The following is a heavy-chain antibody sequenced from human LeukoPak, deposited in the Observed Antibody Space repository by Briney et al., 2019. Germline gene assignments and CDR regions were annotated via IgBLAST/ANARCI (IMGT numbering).Heavy chain of an antibody. J-gene: IGHJ4*02. Sequence: KPSETLSLTXAVYGGSFSGYYWSWIRQPPEKGLEWIGEINHSGSTNYNPSLKSRVTISVDASKNQFSLKLTSVTAADTAVYYCARGDCSSTSCYDYWGQGTLVTVSS. V-gene: IGHV4-34*01. D-gene: IGHD2-2*01. CDR2: INHSGST. CDR1: GGSFSGYY. CDR3: ARGDCSSTSCYDY.